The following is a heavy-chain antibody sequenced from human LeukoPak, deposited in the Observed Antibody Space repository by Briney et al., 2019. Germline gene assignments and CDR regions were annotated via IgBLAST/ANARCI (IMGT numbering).Heavy chain of an antibody. Sequence: PGGSLRLSCVASGFTFSIHWISWVRQAPGRGPEWLAIIKEDGSVIWDVVSVRGRFTISRDNAKNSLYLQMNSLRAEDTAVYYCARGAGRQQLEQNYWGQGNLVTVSS. CDR2: IKEDGSVI. CDR1: GFTFSIHW. J-gene: IGHJ4*02. CDR3: ARGAGRQQLEQNY. V-gene: IGHV3-7*01. D-gene: IGHD6-13*01.